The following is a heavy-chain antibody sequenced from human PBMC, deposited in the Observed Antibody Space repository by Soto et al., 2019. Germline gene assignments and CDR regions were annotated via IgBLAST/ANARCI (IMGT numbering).Heavy chain of an antibody. Sequence: PPETLSLTCTVSGGSISSYYWNWIRQPPGKGLEWIGYIYYSGSTNNNPSLKSRVTISVDTSKNQFSLKLRSVTAADTAVYYCAREPTRGELLYGIDFWGQATTVTVSS. D-gene: IGHD1-7*01. CDR3: AREPTRGELLYGIDF. CDR1: GGSISSYY. J-gene: IGHJ6*02. V-gene: IGHV4-59*01. CDR2: IYYSGST.